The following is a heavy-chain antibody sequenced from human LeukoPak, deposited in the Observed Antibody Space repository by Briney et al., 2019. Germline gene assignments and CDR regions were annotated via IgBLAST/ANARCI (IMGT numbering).Heavy chain of an antibody. CDR2: IYYSGST. CDR1: GGSISSYY. J-gene: IGHJ4*02. D-gene: IGHD6-13*01. V-gene: IGHV4-59*01. CDR3: ARHTSSSWSADFDY. Sequence: SETLSLTCTVPGGSISSYYWSWIRQPPGKGLEWIGYIYYSGSTNYNPSLKSRVTISVDTSKNQFSLKLSSVTAADTAVYYCARHTSSSWSADFDYWGQGTLVTVSS.